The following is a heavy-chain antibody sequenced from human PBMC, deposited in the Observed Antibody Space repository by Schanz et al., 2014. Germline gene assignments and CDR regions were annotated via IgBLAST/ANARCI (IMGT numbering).Heavy chain of an antibody. CDR3: ARGVRIDY. CDR1: GFTFSIYG. J-gene: IGHJ4*02. CDR2: IGYDGSEK. Sequence: EVQLLESGGGLVQPGGSLRLSCAASGFTFSIYGMSWVRQAPGKGLEWVANIGYDGSEKYYVDSVKGRFTISRDNAKNSLYLQMNSLTAEDTAVYYCARGVRIDYWGQGTLVTVSS. D-gene: IGHD3-3*01. V-gene: IGHV3-7*01.